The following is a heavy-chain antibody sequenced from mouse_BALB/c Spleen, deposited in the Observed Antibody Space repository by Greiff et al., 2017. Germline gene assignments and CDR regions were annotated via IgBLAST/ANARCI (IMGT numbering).Heavy chain of an antibody. J-gene: IGHJ4*01. V-gene: IGHV5-9*03. CDR3: ARYGYYGSSYAMDY. CDR2: ISSGGGNT. Sequence: EVMLVESGGGLVKPGGSLKLSCAASGFTFSSYTMSWVRQTPEKRLEWVATISSGGGNTYYPDSVKGRFTISRDNAKNNLYLQMSSLRSEDTALYYCARYGYYGSSYAMDYWGQGTSVTVSS. CDR1: GFTFSSYT. D-gene: IGHD1-1*01.